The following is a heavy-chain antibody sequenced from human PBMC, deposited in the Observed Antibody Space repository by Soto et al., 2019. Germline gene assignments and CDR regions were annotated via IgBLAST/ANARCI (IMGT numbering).Heavy chain of an antibody. CDR3: ARVPLTYYDILTGYPANSYDYGMDV. V-gene: IGHV1-2*04. CDR2: INPNSGGT. J-gene: IGHJ6*02. CDR1: GYTFTGYY. D-gene: IGHD3-9*01. Sequence: ASVKVSCKASGYTFTGYYMHWVRQAPGQGLEWMGWINPNSGGTNYAQKFQGWVTMTRDTSISTAYMELSRLRSDDTAVYYCARVPLTYYDILTGYPANSYDYGMDVWGQGTTVTVSS.